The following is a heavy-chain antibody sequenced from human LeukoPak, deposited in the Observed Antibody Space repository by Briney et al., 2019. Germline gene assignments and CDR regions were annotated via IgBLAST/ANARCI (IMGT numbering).Heavy chain of an antibody. J-gene: IGHJ4*02. CDR2: IYLGDSDT. CDR1: GYHFHSYR. V-gene: IGHV5-51*01. Sequence: GESLEIFLKGPGYHFHSYRIGRVRQLPGKGLEWMGIIYLGDSDTKYRPSFQGQVTISADKSINTAYLQWDSLKASDTASYYCAKSLDTTPFYYWGQGTLVTVSS. D-gene: IGHD5-18*01. CDR3: AKSLDTTPFYY.